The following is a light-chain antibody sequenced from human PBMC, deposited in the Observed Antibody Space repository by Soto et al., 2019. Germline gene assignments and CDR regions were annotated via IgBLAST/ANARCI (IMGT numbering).Light chain of an antibody. CDR3: QTWGTGIRV. V-gene: IGLV4-69*01. J-gene: IGLJ2*01. CDR1: SGHSSYA. Sequence: QPVLTQSPSASASLGASVKLTCTLSSGHSSYAIAWHQQQPEKGPRYLMKLNSDGTHSKGDGIPDRFSGSSSGAERYLTISSLQSEDEDDYYCQTWGTGIRVFVGGTKLTV. CDR2: LNSDGTH.